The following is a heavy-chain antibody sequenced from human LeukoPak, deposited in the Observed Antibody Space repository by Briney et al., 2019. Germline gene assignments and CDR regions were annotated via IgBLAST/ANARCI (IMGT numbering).Heavy chain of an antibody. V-gene: IGHV3-23*01. J-gene: IGHJ4*02. Sequence: PGGSLRLSCAASGFTVSSNYMSWVRQAPGKGLEWVSGIRGSGGSTYYADSVKGRFTISRDNSKNTLYLQMNSLRVEDTARFYCAKETGYSGYDYGDYWGQGTLVTVSS. CDR3: AKETGYSGYDYGDY. D-gene: IGHD5-12*01. CDR2: IRGSGGST. CDR1: GFTVSSNY.